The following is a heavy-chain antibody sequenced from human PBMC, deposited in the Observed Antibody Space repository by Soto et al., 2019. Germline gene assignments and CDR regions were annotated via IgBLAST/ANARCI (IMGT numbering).Heavy chain of an antibody. D-gene: IGHD5-18*01. CDR3: ARVALEVTAMVGVDY. J-gene: IGHJ4*02. V-gene: IGHV1-18*04. Sequence: ASVKVSCKASGYTFPSSGISWVRQAPGQGLEWMGWISAYNGNTNYAQKLQGRVTMTTDTSTSTAYRELGSLRSVDTAVYYCARVALEVTAMVGVDYWGQGTLVTVSS. CDR1: GYTFPSSG. CDR2: ISAYNGNT.